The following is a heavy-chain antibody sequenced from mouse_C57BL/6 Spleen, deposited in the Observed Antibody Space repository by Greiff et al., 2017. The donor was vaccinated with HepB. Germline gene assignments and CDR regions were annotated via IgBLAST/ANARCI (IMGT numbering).Heavy chain of an antibody. Sequence: LKESGAELVRPGASVKLSCTASGFNIKDDYMHWVKQRPEQGLEWIGWIDPENGDTEYASKFQGKATITADTSSNTAYLQLSSLTSEDTAVYYCTIFDGYFSAYWGQGTLVTVSA. CDR1: GFNIKDDY. D-gene: IGHD2-3*01. V-gene: IGHV14-4*01. J-gene: IGHJ3*01. CDR3: TIFDGYFSAY. CDR2: IDPENGDT.